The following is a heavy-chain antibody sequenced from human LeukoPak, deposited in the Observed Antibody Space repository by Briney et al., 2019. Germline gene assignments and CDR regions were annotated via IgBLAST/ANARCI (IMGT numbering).Heavy chain of an antibody. Sequence: GGSLRLSCAASGFTVSSNYMSWVRQAPGKGLEWVSVIYSGGSTYYADSVKGRFPISRDNSKNTLYLQMNSLRAEDTAVYYCSSTSCPMCGMDVWGQGTTVTVSS. CDR1: GFTVSSNY. CDR3: SSTSCPMCGMDV. J-gene: IGHJ6*02. V-gene: IGHV3-66*02. D-gene: IGHD2-2*01. CDR2: IYSGGST.